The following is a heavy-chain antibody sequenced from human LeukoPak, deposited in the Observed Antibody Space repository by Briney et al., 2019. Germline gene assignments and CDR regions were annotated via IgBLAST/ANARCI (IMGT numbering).Heavy chain of an antibody. Sequence: PSETLFLTCTVSGGSISSYYWSWIRQPPGKGLEWIGYIYYSGSTNYNPSLKSRVTISVDTSKNQFSLKLSSVTAADTAVYYCARGREVVVASNWFDPWGQGTLVTVSS. CDR3: ARGREVVVASNWFDP. J-gene: IGHJ5*02. CDR2: IYYSGST. V-gene: IGHV4-59*12. CDR1: GGSISSYY. D-gene: IGHD2-15*01.